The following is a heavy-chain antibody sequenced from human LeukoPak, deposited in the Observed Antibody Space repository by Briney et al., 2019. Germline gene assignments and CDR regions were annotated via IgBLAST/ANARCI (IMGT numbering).Heavy chain of an antibody. D-gene: IGHD3-22*01. CDR3: ARGHHYYDSSAYYY. Sequence: GGSLRLSCAASGFTFRDFSVHWVRQAPGKGLVWVSRINSDGSTTSYAASVKGRFTISRDTAKNTLYLQMNSLRAEDTAVYYCARGHHYYDSSAYYYWGQGTLVTVSS. CDR2: INSDGSTT. V-gene: IGHV3-74*01. J-gene: IGHJ4*02. CDR1: GFTFRDFS.